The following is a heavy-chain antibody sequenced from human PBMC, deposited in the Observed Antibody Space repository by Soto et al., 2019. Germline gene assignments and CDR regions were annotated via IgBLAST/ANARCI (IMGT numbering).Heavy chain of an antibody. Sequence: PGGSLRLSCAASGFSFSDAWMSWVRQTPGRGLEWIGHIKTKTDGDTTNYAAPVKGRFTISRGDSKNTLYLQMNNLKTEDTAVYYFARVPPDYYDSSGSGAFDIWGQGTMVTVSS. CDR3: ARVPPDYYDSSGSGAFDI. CDR2: IKTKTDGDTT. D-gene: IGHD3-22*01. CDR1: GFSFSDAW. V-gene: IGHV3-15*01. J-gene: IGHJ3*02.